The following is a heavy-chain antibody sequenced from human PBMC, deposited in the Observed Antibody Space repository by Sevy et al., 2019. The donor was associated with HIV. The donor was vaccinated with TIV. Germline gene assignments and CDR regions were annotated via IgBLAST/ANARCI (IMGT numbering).Heavy chain of an antibody. Sequence: ASVQVSCQASGYTFTGYYMHWVRQPPGQGLEWMGWINPNSGGTNYAQKLQGRVTMTRDTSISTASMELTRLRSYVTVVYYCARVPVTLILSRATRCIAVAGPFDYWGQGTLVTVSS. CDR3: ARVPVTLILSRATRCIAVAGPFDY. CDR2: INPNSGGT. J-gene: IGHJ4*02. V-gene: IGHV1-2*02. D-gene: IGHD6-19*01. CDR1: GYTFTGYY.